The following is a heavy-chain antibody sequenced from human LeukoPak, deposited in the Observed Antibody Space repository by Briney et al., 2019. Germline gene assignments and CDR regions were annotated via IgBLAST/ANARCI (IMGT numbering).Heavy chain of an antibody. Sequence: SETLSLTCTVSNGSMISYYWSWLRQPPGKGLEWMGYIYYGGSTNYNPSLKSRVTILVDTSKNQFSLKLSSVTAADTAVYHCAREGAGSYGFRYIDVWGKGTTVTVSS. J-gene: IGHJ6*03. V-gene: IGHV4-59*01. CDR3: AREGAGSYGFRYIDV. CDR1: NGSMISYY. D-gene: IGHD5-18*01. CDR2: IYYGGST.